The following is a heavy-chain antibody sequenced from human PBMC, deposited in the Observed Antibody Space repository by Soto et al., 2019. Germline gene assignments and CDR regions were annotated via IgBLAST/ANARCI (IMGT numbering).Heavy chain of an antibody. D-gene: IGHD1-7*01. V-gene: IGHV3-30*18. CDR2: ITYDGGFQ. CDR3: AKDRVGGTVYPPLGF. J-gene: IGHJ4*02. Sequence: QVQLVESGGGVVQPGGSRRLSCQASGFNFDHYGMHWVRQAPGKGLEWVAVITYDGGFQYYADSVKGRFTISRANSKNTLLLHLNTLKPDDTAVYHCAKDRVGGTVYPPLGFWGQGTLVTVSS. CDR1: GFNFDHYG.